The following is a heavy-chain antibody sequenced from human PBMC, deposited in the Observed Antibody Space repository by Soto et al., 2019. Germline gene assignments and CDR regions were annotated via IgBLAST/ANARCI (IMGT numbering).Heavy chain of an antibody. J-gene: IGHJ5*02. CDR2: IYYSGYT. Sequence: QMRLQESGSGLVKPSQTLSLTCAVSGGSISSGGYAWNWIRQPPGKGLGWIGYIYYSGYTSYNPSLKNRVTISVDKSKTQFSLTLSFVTAADTAVYYCARDSLTGNYFAPWGQGTLVTVSS. D-gene: IGHD1-7*01. CDR1: GGSISSGGYA. V-gene: IGHV4-30-2*01. CDR3: ARDSLTGNYFAP.